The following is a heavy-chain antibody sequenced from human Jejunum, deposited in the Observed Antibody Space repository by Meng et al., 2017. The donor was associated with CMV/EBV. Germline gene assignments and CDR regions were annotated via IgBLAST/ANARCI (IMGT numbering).Heavy chain of an antibody. Sequence: CKGSGFSVGISHMNWVRQAPGKGLEWVSVICSGDTTHYADSVKGRFIISRDNSMNTLYLQMDSLRAEDTAVYYCVVGHDSRKVAYWGQGTLVTVSS. V-gene: IGHV3-53*01. CDR1: GFSVGISH. CDR3: VVGHDSRKVAY. J-gene: IGHJ4*02. CDR2: ICSGDTT. D-gene: IGHD2-15*01.